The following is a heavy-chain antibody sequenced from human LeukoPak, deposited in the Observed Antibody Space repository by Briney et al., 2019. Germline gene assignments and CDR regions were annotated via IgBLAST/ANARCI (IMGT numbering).Heavy chain of an antibody. Sequence: SETLSLTCSVSNGSISRYYWTWIRQPPGKGLDWIGHIYYTGSTKYNPSLKGRATISLDTSKNQFSLSLSSVTAADTAVYYCARHVRGLFWYFDLSGRGTLVTVSS. V-gene: IGHV4-59*08. CDR3: ARHVRGLFWYFDL. D-gene: IGHD3-10*02. CDR2: IYYTGST. CDR1: NGSISRYY. J-gene: IGHJ2*01.